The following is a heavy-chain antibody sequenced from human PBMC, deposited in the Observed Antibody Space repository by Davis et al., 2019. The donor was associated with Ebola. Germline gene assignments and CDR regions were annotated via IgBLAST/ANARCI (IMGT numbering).Heavy chain of an antibody. CDR2: ISGSGGST. CDR1: GFTFSSYS. V-gene: IGHV3-21*04. Sequence: GESLKISCAASGFTFSSYSMNWVRQAPGKGLEWVSAISGSGGSTYYADSVKGRFTISRDNAKNSLYLQMNSLRTEDTAVYYCARTIAAADYWGQGTLVTVSS. D-gene: IGHD6-13*01. CDR3: ARTIAAADY. J-gene: IGHJ4*02.